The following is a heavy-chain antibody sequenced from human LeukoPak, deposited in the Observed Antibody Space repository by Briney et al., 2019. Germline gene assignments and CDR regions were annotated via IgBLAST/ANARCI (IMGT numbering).Heavy chain of an antibody. J-gene: IGHJ5*02. CDR1: GYTFTSYG. D-gene: IGHD6-13*01. CDR3: ARALPNSSSWYLPRFDP. V-gene: IGHV1-18*01. Sequence: GASVKVCCKASGYTFTSYGISWVRQAPGQGLEWVGWISAYNGNTNYAQKLQGRVTMTTDTSTSTAYMELRSLRSDDTAVYYCARALPNSSSWYLPRFDPWGQGTLVTVSS. CDR2: ISAYNGNT.